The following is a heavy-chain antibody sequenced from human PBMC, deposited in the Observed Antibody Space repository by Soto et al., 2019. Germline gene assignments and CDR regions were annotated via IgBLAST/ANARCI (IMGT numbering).Heavy chain of an antibody. Sequence: QVQLVESGGGLVKPGGSLRLSCAASGFTFSAYYMSWIRQAPGKGLEWVSFISSSTTYTNYADSVKGRFTISRDNAKNSLYLQMHSLRAEDTAVYYCARGGAVAGLDFWGQGTLVTVSS. V-gene: IGHV3-11*06. D-gene: IGHD6-19*01. CDR2: ISSSTTYT. CDR1: GFTFSAYY. CDR3: ARGGAVAGLDF. J-gene: IGHJ4*02.